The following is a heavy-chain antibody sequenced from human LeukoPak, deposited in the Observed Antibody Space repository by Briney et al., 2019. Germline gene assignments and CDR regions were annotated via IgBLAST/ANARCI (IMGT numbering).Heavy chain of an antibody. D-gene: IGHD3-10*01. CDR1: GFTFSSYG. J-gene: IGHJ4*02. Sequence: GVSLRLSCAASGFTFSSYGMHWVRQAPGKGLEWVAFIQYDGSNKYYADSVKGRFTISRDNSKNTLYLQMNSLRAEDTAVYYCAKESASFHTSGASFDYWGQGTLVTVSS. V-gene: IGHV3-30*02. CDR2: IQYDGSNK. CDR3: AKESASFHTSGASFDY.